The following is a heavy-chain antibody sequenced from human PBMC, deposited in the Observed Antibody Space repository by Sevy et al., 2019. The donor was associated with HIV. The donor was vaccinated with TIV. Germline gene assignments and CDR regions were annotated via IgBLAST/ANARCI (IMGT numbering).Heavy chain of an antibody. D-gene: IGHD5-12*01. CDR1: GFTFSSYA. CDR3: ARERRWLRSGFDY. V-gene: IGHV3-30-3*01. CDR2: ISYDGSNK. J-gene: IGHJ4*02. Sequence: GGSLRLSCAASGFTFSSYAMHWVRQAPGKGLEWMAVISYDGSNKYYADSVKGRFTISRDNSKNTLYLQMNSLRAEDTAVYYCARERRWLRSGFDYWGQGTLVTVSS.